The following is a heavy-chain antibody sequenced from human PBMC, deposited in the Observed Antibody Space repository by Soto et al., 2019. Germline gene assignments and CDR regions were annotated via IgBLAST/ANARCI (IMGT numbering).Heavy chain of an antibody. CDR3: TRVNTYYYDSSGLDY. Sequence: VRLSCTASGFTFGDYAMSWVRQAPGKGLEWVGFIRSKAYGGTTEYAASVKGRFTISRDDSKSIAYLQMNSLKTEDTAVYYCTRVNTYYYDSSGLDYWGQGTLVTVSS. CDR1: GFTFGDYA. J-gene: IGHJ4*02. D-gene: IGHD3-22*01. V-gene: IGHV3-49*04. CDR2: IRSKAYGGTT.